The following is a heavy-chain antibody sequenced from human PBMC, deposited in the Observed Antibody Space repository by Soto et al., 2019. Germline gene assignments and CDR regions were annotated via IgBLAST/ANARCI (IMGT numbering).Heavy chain of an antibody. CDR3: ARSYLMTTVTTYYYYYGMDV. J-gene: IGHJ6*02. V-gene: IGHV3-33*01. Sequence: PGGSLRLSCAASGFTFSSYGMHWVRQAPGKGLEWVAVIWYDGSNKYYADSVKGRFTISRDNSKNTLYLQMNSLRAEDTAVYYCARSYLMTTVTTYYYYYGMDVWGQGTTVTVSS. CDR2: IWYDGSNK. D-gene: IGHD4-17*01. CDR1: GFTFSSYG.